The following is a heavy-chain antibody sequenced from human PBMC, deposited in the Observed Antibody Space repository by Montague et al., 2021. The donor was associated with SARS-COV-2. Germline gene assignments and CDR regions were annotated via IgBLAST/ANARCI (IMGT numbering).Heavy chain of an antibody. CDR1: GGSFSGYY. V-gene: IGHV4-34*01. CDR2: VNHSGST. Sequence: SETLSLTCAVYGGSFSGYYWSWIRQPPGKGLEWIGEVNHSGSTNYNPSLKSRVTISVDTSKNQFSLKMSSVSAADTAVYYCARVQVTIFGVLIMLPAAGALDIWGRGTMVTVSS. J-gene: IGHJ3*02. CDR3: ARVQVTIFGVLIMLPAAGALDI. D-gene: IGHD3-3*01.